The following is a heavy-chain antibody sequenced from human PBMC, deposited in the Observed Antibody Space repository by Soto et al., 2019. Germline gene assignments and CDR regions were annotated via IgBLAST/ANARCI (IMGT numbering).Heavy chain of an antibody. D-gene: IGHD3-16*01. CDR1: GFTFSSYA. Sequence: GGSLRLSCAASGFTFSSYAMSWVRQAPGKGLEWVSAISGSGGSTYYADSVKGRFTISRDNSKDTLYLQMNSLRAEDTAVYYCAKDYEEVMAGASNPTLFAFDIWGQGTMVTVSS. J-gene: IGHJ3*02. V-gene: IGHV3-23*01. CDR2: ISGSGGST. CDR3: AKDYEEVMAGASNPTLFAFDI.